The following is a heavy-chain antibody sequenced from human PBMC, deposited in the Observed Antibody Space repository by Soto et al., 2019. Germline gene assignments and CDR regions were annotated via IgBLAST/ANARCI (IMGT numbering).Heavy chain of an antibody. CDR2: ISAYNGNT. D-gene: IGHD2-15*01. Sequence: GASVKVCCKASGDTFTIYGISWVRQAPGQGLEWMGWISAYNGNTNYAQKLQGRVTMTTDTSTSTAYVELRSLRSDDTAVYYCARDGILGYCSGGSCYSGPYPGAHFDYWGQGTPVTVSS. V-gene: IGHV1-18*04. CDR3: ARDGILGYCSGGSCYSGPYPGAHFDY. CDR1: GDTFTIYG. J-gene: IGHJ4*02.